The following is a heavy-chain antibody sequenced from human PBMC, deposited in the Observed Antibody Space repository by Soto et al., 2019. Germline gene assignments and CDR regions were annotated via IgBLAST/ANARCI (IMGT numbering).Heavy chain of an antibody. CDR2: INPKSGGT. V-gene: IGHV1-2*04. CDR1: GYSFTDYH. CDR3: ARGDSTDCSNGVCSFFYNHDMDV. J-gene: IGHJ6*02. D-gene: IGHD2-8*01. Sequence: QVQLVQSGAEVKKPGASVKVSCKASGYSFTDYHIHWVRQAPGQGLEWLGRINPKSGGTSTAQKLQGWVTTTTDTSISTASMELTSLTSDDTAIYYCARGDSTDCSNGVCSFFYNHDMDVWGQGTTVTVSS.